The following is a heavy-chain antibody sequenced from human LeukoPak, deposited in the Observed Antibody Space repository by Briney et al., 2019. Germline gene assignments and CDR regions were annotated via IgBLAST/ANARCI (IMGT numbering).Heavy chain of an antibody. V-gene: IGHV4-4*09. J-gene: IGHJ4*02. CDR3: ARQGYCSGGSCYVDY. Sequence: SETLSLTCTVSGGSISSYYWNWIRQPPGKGLEWIGYIYTSGSTNYNPSLKSRVTISVDTSKNQFSLKLSSVTAADTAVYYCARQGYCSGGSCYVDYWGQGTLVTVSS. CDR2: IYTSGST. CDR1: GGSISSYY. D-gene: IGHD2-15*01.